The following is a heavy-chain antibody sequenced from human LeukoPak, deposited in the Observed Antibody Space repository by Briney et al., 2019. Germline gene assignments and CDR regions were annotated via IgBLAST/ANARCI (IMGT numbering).Heavy chain of an antibody. D-gene: IGHD6-6*01. J-gene: IGHJ4*02. CDR3: ARPLVF. Sequence: GGSLRLSCAASGFTFSSYSMNWVRQAPGKGLEWVSYIISSSSAIYYADSVKGRFTISRDNAKNSLFLQMNNLRDENTAVYYCARPLVFWGQGTLVTVSS. V-gene: IGHV3-48*02. CDR2: IISSSSAI. CDR1: GFTFSSYS.